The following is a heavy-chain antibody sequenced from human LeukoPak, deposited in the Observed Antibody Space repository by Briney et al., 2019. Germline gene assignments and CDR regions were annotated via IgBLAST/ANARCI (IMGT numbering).Heavy chain of an antibody. J-gene: IGHJ6*02. V-gene: IGHV3-30*03. CDR2: ISYDGSNK. Sequence: GGSLRLSCAASGFTFSSYGMHWVRQAPGKGLEWVAVISYDGSNKYYADSVKGRFTISRDNSKNTLYLQMNSLRAEDTAVYYCARDVGGSGSYYYYYYYGMDVWGQGTTVTVSS. CDR3: ARDVGGSGSYYYYYYYGMDV. D-gene: IGHD3-10*01. CDR1: GFTFSSYG.